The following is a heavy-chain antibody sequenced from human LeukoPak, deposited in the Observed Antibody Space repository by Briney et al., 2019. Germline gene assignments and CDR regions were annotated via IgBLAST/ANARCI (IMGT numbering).Heavy chain of an antibody. V-gene: IGHV1-2*02. CDR1: GGTFSSYA. J-gene: IGHJ4*02. CDR3: ARGGVVFYYGSGPNYFDY. D-gene: IGHD3-10*01. Sequence: ASAKVSCKASGGTFSSYAISWVRQAPGQGLEWMGWINPNSGGTNYAQKFQGRVTMTRDTSISTAYMELSRLRSDDTAVYYCARGGVVFYYGSGPNYFDYWGQGTLVTVSS. CDR2: INPNSGGT.